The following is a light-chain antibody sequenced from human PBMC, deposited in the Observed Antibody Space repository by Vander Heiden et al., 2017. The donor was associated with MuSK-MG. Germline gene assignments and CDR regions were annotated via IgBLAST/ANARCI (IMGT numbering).Light chain of an antibody. V-gene: IGLV3-19*01. CDR3: NSRESSGKHVV. CDR2: GKN. J-gene: IGLJ2*01. CDR1: SRRSYY. Sequence: SSELTQASSVSVALGQPVRITCRGDSRRSYYASWYQQKPGQAPVRGIYGKNNRPSGIPDRFAGSSAGKTASVTITGAQAEDEADDDGNSRESSGKHVVFGGGTKLTVL.